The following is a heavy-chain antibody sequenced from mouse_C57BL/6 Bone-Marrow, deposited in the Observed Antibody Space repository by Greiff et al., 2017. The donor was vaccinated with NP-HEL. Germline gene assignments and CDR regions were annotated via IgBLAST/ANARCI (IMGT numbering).Heavy chain of an antibody. CDR2: IDPENGDT. D-gene: IGHD2-1*01. Sequence: EVQLQQSGAELVRPGASVKLSCPASGFTINDDYMHWVKQRPEQGLAWIGWIDPENGDTEYASKFQGKAPITADTSSNTAYLQLSSLTSEDTAVYYCTTVRDFDVWGTGTTVTVSS. CDR1: GFTINDDY. J-gene: IGHJ1*03. V-gene: IGHV14-4*01. CDR3: TTVRDFDV.